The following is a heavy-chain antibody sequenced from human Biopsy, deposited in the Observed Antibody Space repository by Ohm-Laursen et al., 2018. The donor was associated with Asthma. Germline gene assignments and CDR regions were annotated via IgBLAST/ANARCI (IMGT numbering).Heavy chain of an antibody. V-gene: IGHV2-5*02. CDR2: IYWDDYN. CDR3: ALSQDSGFDDHSPSWFDP. J-gene: IGHJ5*02. D-gene: IGHD3-9*01. Sequence: QTLTLTCSFSGFSLRTPGVGVGWIRQSPGRALEGLALIYWDDYNLFRPSLKRRLTITKDPSKNQVVLTMTKMDPVDSGTYYCALSQDSGFDDHSPSWFDPWGQGTLVTVSS. CDR1: GFSLRTPGVG.